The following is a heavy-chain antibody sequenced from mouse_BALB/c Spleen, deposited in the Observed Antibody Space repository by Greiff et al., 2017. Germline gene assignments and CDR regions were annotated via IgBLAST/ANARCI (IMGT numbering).Heavy chain of an antibody. CDR2: ISSGGSYT. J-gene: IGHJ4*01. Sequence: EVKLVESGGDLVKPGGSLKLSCAASGFTFSSYGMSWVRQTPDKRLEWVATISSGGSYTYYPDSVKGRFTISRDNAKNTLYLQMSSLKSEDTAMYYCASHVRRDYYAIDYWGQGTSVTVSS. V-gene: IGHV5-6*02. CDR1: GFTFSSYG. D-gene: IGHD2-14*01. CDR3: ASHVRRDYYAIDY.